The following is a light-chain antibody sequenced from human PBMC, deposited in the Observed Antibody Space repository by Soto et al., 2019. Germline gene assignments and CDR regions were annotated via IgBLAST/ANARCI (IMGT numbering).Light chain of an antibody. CDR3: SSYTTRTTPLYV. CDR2: DVS. Sequence: QSALTQPASVSGSPGQSITISCTGTSSDVGGYNFVSWYQQHPGRAPKLMIYDVSNRPSGISNRFSGSKSGNTASLTISGLQAEDEADYYCSSYTTRTTPLYVFGTGTKLTVL. CDR1: SSDVGGYNF. V-gene: IGLV2-14*03. J-gene: IGLJ1*01.